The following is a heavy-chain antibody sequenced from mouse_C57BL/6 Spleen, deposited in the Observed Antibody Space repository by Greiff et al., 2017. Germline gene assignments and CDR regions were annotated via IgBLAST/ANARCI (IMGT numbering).Heavy chain of an antibody. CDR3: ARNYGSSSYWYCDV. V-gene: IGHV1-64*01. J-gene: IGHJ1*03. CDR1: GYTFTSYW. D-gene: IGHD1-1*01. Sequence: QVQLQQPGAELVKPGASVKLSCKASGYTFTSYWMHWVKQRPGQGLEWIGMIHPNSGSTNYNEKFKSKATLTVDKSSSTAYMQLSSLTSEDSAVYYCARNYGSSSYWYCDVWGTGTTVTVSS. CDR2: IHPNSGST.